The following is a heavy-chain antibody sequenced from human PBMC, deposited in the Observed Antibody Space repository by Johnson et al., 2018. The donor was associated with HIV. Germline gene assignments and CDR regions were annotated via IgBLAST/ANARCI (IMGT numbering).Heavy chain of an antibody. V-gene: IGHV3-20*04. CDR1: GFTFDDYG. D-gene: IGHD6-19*01. CDR2: INWNGGST. CDR3: ARGWLGLDAFDI. J-gene: IGHJ3*02. Sequence: VQLAESGGGVVRPGGSLRLSCVASGFTFDDYGMTWVRQAPGKGLEWVSGINWNGGSTAYADSVKGRFTISRDNAKNSLYLQMNSLGVEDTALYYCARGWLGLDAFDIWGQGTMVTVSS.